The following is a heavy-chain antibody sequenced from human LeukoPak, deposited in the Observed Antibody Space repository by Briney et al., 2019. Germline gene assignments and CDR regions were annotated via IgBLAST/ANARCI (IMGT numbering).Heavy chain of an antibody. D-gene: IGHD5-18*01. V-gene: IGHV3-23*01. J-gene: IGHJ4*02. Sequence: GGSLRLSCAASGFIFSSYAMSWVRQAPGKGLEWVSSISGSGSNTYYADSVKGRFTISRDNSMNTLYLQMNSLRAEDTAVYHCAKERIRGYTYGYFDSWGQGTLVTVSS. CDR3: AKERIRGYTYGYFDS. CDR1: GFIFSSYA. CDR2: ISGSGSNT.